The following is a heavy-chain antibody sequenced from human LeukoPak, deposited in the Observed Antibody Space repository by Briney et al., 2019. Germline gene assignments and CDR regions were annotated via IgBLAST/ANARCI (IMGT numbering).Heavy chain of an antibody. D-gene: IGHD1-26*01. CDR2: ISYDGSNK. V-gene: IGHV3-30-3*01. J-gene: IGHJ3*02. CDR1: GFTFSSYA. CDR3: ASDPVYSGSYYEAFDI. Sequence: GRSLRLSCAASGFTFSSYAMHWVRQAPGKGLEWVAVISYDGSNKYYADSVKGRFTISRDNSKNTLYLQMNSLRAEDTAVYYCASDPVYSGSYYEAFDIWGQGTMVTVSS.